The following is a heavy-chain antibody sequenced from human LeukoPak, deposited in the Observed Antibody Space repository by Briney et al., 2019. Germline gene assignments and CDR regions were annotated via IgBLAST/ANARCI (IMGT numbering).Heavy chain of an antibody. Sequence: GGSLRLSCVASGFTFTTYGMNWVRQAPGKGLEWVSGITGSGDRTYYADSVKGRFTIYRDNSKNTLYLQMNSLRAEDTAVYYCAKDRVLRWPTQAFDIWGQGTMVTVSS. J-gene: IGHJ3*02. D-gene: IGHD4-23*01. V-gene: IGHV3-23*01. CDR3: AKDRVLRWPTQAFDI. CDR2: ITGSGDRT. CDR1: GFTFTTYG.